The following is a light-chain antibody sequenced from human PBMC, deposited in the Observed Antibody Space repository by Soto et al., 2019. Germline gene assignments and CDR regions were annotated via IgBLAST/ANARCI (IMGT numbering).Light chain of an antibody. CDR3: AAWDDSLNGVV. V-gene: IGLV1-44*01. CDR1: SSKIGSNT. CDR2: SNN. J-gene: IGLJ2*01. Sequence: QSVLTQPPSASGTPGQRVTISFFGSSSKIGSNTVNWYQQLPGTAPKLLIYSNNQRPSGVPDRFSGSKSGTSASLAISGPQSEDEADYYCAAWDDSLNGVVFGGGTQLTVL.